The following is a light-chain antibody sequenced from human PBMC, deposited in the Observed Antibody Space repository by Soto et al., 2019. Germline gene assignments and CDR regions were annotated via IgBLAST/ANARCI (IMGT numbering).Light chain of an antibody. J-gene: IGLJ1*01. CDR1: SSDVSRYNY. CDR2: DVN. V-gene: IGLV2-8*01. CDR3: VSYAGSYYHV. Sequence: QSVLTQPPSASGSPGQLVTISCTGTSSDVSRYNYVSWYQHHPGKAPNLLIYDVNKRPTAVPDRFSGSKSGNTASLTVSGFQSYYEADYDCVSYAGSYYHVFVTGTKVTV.